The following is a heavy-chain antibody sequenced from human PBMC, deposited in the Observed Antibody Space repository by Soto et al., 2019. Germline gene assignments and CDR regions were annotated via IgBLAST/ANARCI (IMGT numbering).Heavy chain of an antibody. V-gene: IGHV4-30-2*01. Sequence: SEALSLTCAVSGGSISSGGYSWSWVRQPPGKGLEWIGYIYHSGSTYYNPSLKSRVTISVDRSKNQFSLKLGSVTAADTAVYYCARVPSPWGQGTLVTVS. J-gene: IGHJ1*01. CDR1: GGSISSGGYS. CDR3: ARVPSP. CDR2: IYHSGST.